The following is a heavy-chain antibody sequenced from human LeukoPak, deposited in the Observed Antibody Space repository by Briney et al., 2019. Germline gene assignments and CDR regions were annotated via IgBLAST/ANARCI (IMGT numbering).Heavy chain of an antibody. V-gene: IGHV3-9*01. CDR3: AKGNRDSSGFYYYYGMDV. CDR1: GFTFDDYA. CDR2: ISWNSKNI. Sequence: PGRSLRLSCAASGFTFDDYAMFWVRQAPGKGLEWVSGISWNSKNIGYAASVKGRFTISRDNAKNSLYLQMNSLRAKDTAFYCAKGNRDSSGFYYYYGMDVWGQGTTVTVSS. D-gene: IGHD3-22*01. J-gene: IGHJ6*02.